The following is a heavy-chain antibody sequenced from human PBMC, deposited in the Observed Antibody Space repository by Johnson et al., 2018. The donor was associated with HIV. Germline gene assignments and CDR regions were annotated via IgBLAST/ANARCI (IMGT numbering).Heavy chain of an antibody. D-gene: IGHD6-19*01. CDR1: GFTFSSYW. Sequence: VQLVESGGGVVQPGGSLRLSCAASGFTFSSYWMSWVRQAPGKGLEWVANIKQDGSDKYYVDSVKGRFTISRDNAKNSLYLQMSSLRAEDTALYYCARIPGSGWEHDAFDIWGQGTRVTVSS. J-gene: IGHJ3*02. CDR2: IKQDGSDK. V-gene: IGHV3-7*03. CDR3: ARIPGSGWEHDAFDI.